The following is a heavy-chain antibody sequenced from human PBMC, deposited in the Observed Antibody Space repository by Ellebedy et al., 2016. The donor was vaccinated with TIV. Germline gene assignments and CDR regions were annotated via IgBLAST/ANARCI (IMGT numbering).Heavy chain of an antibody. V-gene: IGHV3-30*03. CDR2: IASDGFVR. J-gene: IGHJ2*01. Sequence: GGSLRLSCAASGFKFNDYGMQWVRQAPGEGLEWIGVIASDGFVRYYGDSVRGRFTLSRDNSRNTVYLQMNSLSPEDTAVYYCTREARWGNWYFDLWGRGTLVAVST. D-gene: IGHD4-23*01. CDR3: TREARWGNWYFDL. CDR1: GFKFNDYG.